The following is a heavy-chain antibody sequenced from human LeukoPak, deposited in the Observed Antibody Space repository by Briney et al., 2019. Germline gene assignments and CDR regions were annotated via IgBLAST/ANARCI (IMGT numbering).Heavy chain of an antibody. CDR2: IYYSGST. Sequence: PSETLSLTCTVSGGSISSYYWSWIRQPPGKGLVWIGYIYYSGSTNYNPSLKSRVTISVDTSKNQFSLKLSSVTAADTAVYYCARGGGCSSTSCRYYYYYMEVWGKGTTVTVSS. J-gene: IGHJ6*03. CDR1: GGSISSYY. D-gene: IGHD2-2*01. V-gene: IGHV4-59*12. CDR3: ARGGGCSSTSCRYYYYYMEV.